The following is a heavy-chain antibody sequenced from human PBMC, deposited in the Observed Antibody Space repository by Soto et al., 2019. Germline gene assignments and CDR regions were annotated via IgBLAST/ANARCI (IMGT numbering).Heavy chain of an antibody. V-gene: IGHV3-23*01. Sequence: GGSLRLSCAASGFTFSSYAMSWVRQTPGKGLEWVSGISGSGGTTYYADSVKGRFTIPRNNSKNTLYLQLNSLRAEAQAVDYFTSGIKGAGLSYHTYLAVWGKGTPVPVSS. J-gene: IGHJ6*03. D-gene: IGHD1-26*01. CDR2: ISGSGGTT. CDR3: TSGIKGAGLSYHTYLAV. CDR1: GFTFSSYA.